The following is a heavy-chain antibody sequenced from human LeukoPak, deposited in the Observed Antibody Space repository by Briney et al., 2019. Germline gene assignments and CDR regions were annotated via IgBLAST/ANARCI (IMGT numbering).Heavy chain of an antibody. J-gene: IGHJ5*02. CDR3: ARLRGYCSGGSCYSGWFDP. V-gene: IGHV5-51*01. Sequence: LGESLKISCKGSGYRFTSYWSGWVRQMPGKGLEGMGIIYPGDSDTRYSPSFQGQVTISADKSISTAYLQWSSLKASDTAMYYCARLRGYCSGGSCYSGWFDPWGQGTLVTVSS. CDR1: GYRFTSYW. CDR2: IYPGDSDT. D-gene: IGHD2-15*01.